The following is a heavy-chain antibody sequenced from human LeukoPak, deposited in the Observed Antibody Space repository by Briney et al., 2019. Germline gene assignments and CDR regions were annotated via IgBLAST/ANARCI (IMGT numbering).Heavy chain of an antibody. CDR1: GFTFISYD. Sequence: GGSLRLSCAASGFTFISYDMNWVRQAPGKGPEWVSVTYVGGNTDSADFVKDRFTISTDNSKNTLYLHMNNLRAEDTAVYYCARDLNVWGQGTLVTVSS. J-gene: IGHJ4*02. V-gene: IGHV3-66*01. CDR2: TYVGGNT. CDR3: ARDLNV.